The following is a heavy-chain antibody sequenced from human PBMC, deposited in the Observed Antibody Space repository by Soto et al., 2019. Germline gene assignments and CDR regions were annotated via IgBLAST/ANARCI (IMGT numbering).Heavy chain of an antibody. Sequence: EVQLVESGGGLVQPGGSLRLSCVASGFTFNSHTMNWVRQAPGKGLEWLSYISDSSSTIYYADSVKGRFTISRDNAKNSLYLQMNSLRADDTAAYYCAREVGATGYWGQGTLVTVSS. D-gene: IGHD1-26*01. V-gene: IGHV3-48*04. CDR1: GFTFNSHT. CDR3: AREVGATGY. CDR2: ISDSSSTI. J-gene: IGHJ4*02.